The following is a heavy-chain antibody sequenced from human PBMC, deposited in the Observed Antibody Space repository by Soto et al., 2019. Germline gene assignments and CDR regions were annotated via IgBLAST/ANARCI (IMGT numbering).Heavy chain of an antibody. Sequence: ASVKVSCQASGYTFTSYGISWVRQAPGQGLEGMGWISAYNGNTNYAQKLQGRVTMTTDTSTSTAYMELRSLRSDDTAVYYCARALKYYYDSSGYLDYWGQGTLVTVSS. D-gene: IGHD3-22*01. CDR2: ISAYNGNT. J-gene: IGHJ4*02. CDR3: ARALKYYYDSSGYLDY. CDR1: GYTFTSYG. V-gene: IGHV1-18*01.